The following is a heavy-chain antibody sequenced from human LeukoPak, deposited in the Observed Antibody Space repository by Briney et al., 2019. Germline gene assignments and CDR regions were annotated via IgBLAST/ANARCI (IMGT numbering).Heavy chain of an antibody. D-gene: IGHD4-11*01. J-gene: IGHJ4*02. CDR3: ARVRDMTTVRRGTLFDY. CDR1: GYTFTSYD. Sequence: GASVKVSCKASGYTFTSYDINWVRQAPGQGLEWMAWMNYNSGGTNYAQKFQGRVTMTRDTSISTAYMELSRLRSDDTAVYYCARVRDMTTVRRGTLFDYWGQGTLVTVSS. CDR2: MNYNSGGT. V-gene: IGHV1-2*02.